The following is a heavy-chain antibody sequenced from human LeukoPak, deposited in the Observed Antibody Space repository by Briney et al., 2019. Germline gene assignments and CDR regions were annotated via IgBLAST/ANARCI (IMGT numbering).Heavy chain of an antibody. CDR1: GGSVTTTTYY. CDR2: VYYSGST. Sequence: SSETLSLTCTVSGGSVTTTTYYWGWIRQPPGKGLEWIGSVYYSGSTYYNPSLESRVTISVDTSKNQFSLKLSSVTAADTAVYYCARDRKRVVPYYFDYWGQGTLVTVSS. V-gene: IGHV4-39*07. J-gene: IGHJ4*02. CDR3: ARDRKRVVPYYFDY. D-gene: IGHD3-3*01.